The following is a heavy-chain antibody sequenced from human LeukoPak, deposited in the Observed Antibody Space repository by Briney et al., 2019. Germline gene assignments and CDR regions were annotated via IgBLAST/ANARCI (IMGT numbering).Heavy chain of an antibody. CDR3: ARVLGGLRFLEWSYYFDY. V-gene: IGHV4-34*01. Sequence: PSETLSLTCAVYGGSFSGYYWSWIRQPPGKGLEWIGEINHSGSTNYNPSLKSRVTISVDTSKNQFSLKLSSATAADTAVYYCARVLGGLRFLEWSYYFDYWGQGTLVTVSS. D-gene: IGHD3-3*01. CDR1: GGSFSGYY. CDR2: INHSGST. J-gene: IGHJ4*02.